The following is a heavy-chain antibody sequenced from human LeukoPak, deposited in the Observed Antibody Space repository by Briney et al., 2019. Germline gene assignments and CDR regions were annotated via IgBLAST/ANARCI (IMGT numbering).Heavy chain of an antibody. V-gene: IGHV1-8*01. CDR3: AREHSGNYHGHY. CDR2: MNPNSGIT. D-gene: IGHD1-26*01. J-gene: IGHJ4*02. Sequence: GASVKVSCKASGNTFTSYDINWVRQATGQGLEWMGWMNPNSGITGYAQKFQGRVTMTRNTSINTAYMELSSLRSGDTAVYYCAREHSGNYHGHYWGQGTLVTVSS. CDR1: GNTFTSYD.